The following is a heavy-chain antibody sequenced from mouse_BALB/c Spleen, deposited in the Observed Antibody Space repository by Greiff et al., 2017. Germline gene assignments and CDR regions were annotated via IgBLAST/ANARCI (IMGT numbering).Heavy chain of an antibody. J-gene: IGHJ4*01. V-gene: IGHV4-1*02. CDR3: ARDGYYDAMDY. D-gene: IGHD2-3*01. Sequence: EVKLVESGGGLVQPGGSLKLSCAASGFDFSRYWMSWVRQAPGKGLEWIGEINPDSSTINYTPSLKDKFIISRDNAKNTLYLQMSKVRSEDTALYYCARDGYYDAMDYWGQGTSVTVSS. CDR2: INPDSSTI. CDR1: GFDFSRYW.